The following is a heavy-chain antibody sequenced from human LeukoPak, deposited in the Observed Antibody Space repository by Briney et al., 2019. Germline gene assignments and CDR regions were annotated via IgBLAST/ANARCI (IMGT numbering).Heavy chain of an antibody. CDR3: ARGSRVLLFLEWFPYYFDY. CDR1: GFTFSSYS. CDR2: ISSSSSYI. D-gene: IGHD3-3*01. J-gene: IGHJ4*02. V-gene: IGHV3-21*01. Sequence: PGGSLRLSCAASGFTFSSYSMNWVRQAPGKGLEWVSSISSSSSYIYYADSVKGRFTISRDNAKNSLYLQMNSLRAEDTAVYYCARGSRVLLFLEWFPYYFDYWGQGTLVTVSS.